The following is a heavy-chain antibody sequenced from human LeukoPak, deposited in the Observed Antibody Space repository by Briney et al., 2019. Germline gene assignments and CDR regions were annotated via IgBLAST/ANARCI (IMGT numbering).Heavy chain of an antibody. D-gene: IGHD3-22*01. V-gene: IGHV4-59*08. CDR2: VYYSGNT. J-gene: IGHJ4*02. CDR3: ARHGGAPMIVVVG. Sequence: PSETLSLTCTVSGGSINSYYWSWIRQPPGKRLEWIGYVYYSGNTKYNPSLKSRVSISVDTSKNQFSLKLSSVTAADTAVYYCARHGGAPMIVVVGWGQGTLVTVSS. CDR1: GGSINSYY.